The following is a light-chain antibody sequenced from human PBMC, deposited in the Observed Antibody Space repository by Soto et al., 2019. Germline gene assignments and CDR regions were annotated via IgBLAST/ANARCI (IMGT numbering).Light chain of an antibody. Sequence: QSALTQPASVSGSPGQSISISCTGTSSDVGVYNFVSWYQHHPGKAPKLMIYEVSNRPSGVYNRFSGSKSGNTASLTISGLQAEDEADYYCNPYTSNNALVFGTGTKVPV. CDR3: NPYTSNNALV. J-gene: IGLJ1*01. CDR1: SSDVGVYNF. V-gene: IGLV2-14*01. CDR2: EVS.